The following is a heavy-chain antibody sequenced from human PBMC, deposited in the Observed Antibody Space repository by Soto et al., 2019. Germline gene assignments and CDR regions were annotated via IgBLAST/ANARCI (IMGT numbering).Heavy chain of an antibody. D-gene: IGHD6-13*01. CDR1: GGSISSGGYY. J-gene: IGHJ5*02. CDR3: ARGAHYSSPFRWFDP. Sequence: QVQLQESGPGLVKPSQTLSLTCTVSGGSISSGGYYWSWIRQHPGKGLEWIGYIYYSGSTYYNPSPKSRVTISVDTSKNQFSLKLSSVTAADTAVYYCARGAHYSSPFRWFDPWGQGTPVTVSS. CDR2: IYYSGST. V-gene: IGHV4-31*03.